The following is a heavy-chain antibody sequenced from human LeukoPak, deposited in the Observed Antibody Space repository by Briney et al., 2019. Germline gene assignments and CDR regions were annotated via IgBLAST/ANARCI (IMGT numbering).Heavy chain of an antibody. CDR1: GFTFSSYS. D-gene: IGHD6-19*01. CDR3: ARLQGAVAATYYFDY. Sequence: GGSLRLSCAASGFTFSSYSMNWVGQAPGKGLEWVSYISSSSSTIYYADSVKGRFTISRDNAKNSLYLQMNSLRAEDTAVYYCARLQGAVAATYYFDYWGQGTLVTVSS. V-gene: IGHV3-48*01. J-gene: IGHJ4*02. CDR2: ISSSSSTI.